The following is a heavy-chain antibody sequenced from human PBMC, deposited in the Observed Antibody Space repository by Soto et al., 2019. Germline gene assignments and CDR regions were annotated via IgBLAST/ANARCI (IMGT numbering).Heavy chain of an antibody. V-gene: IGHV3-21*01. Sequence: EVQLVESGGGLVKPGGSLRLSCAATGFTFSSYSMNWVRQAPGKGLEWVSSISSSSSYIYYADSVKGRFTISRDNAKNSLYRQMNSLRAEDTAVYYCARDILPFTTGTTTDYWGQGTLVTVSS. D-gene: IGHD1-1*01. J-gene: IGHJ4*02. CDR2: ISSSSSYI. CDR1: GFTFSSYS. CDR3: ARDILPFTTGTTTDY.